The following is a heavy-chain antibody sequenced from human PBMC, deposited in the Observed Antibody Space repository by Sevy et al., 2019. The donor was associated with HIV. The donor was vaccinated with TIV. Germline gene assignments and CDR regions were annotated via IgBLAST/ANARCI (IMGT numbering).Heavy chain of an antibody. CDR3: ITDPGYRGYDEEVINYYYYGMDV. CDR2: IKSKTDGGTI. D-gene: IGHD5-12*01. CDR1: GFTFSSAW. Sequence: GGSLRLSCVASGFTFSSAWMSWVRLASGKGLEWVGRIKSKTDGGTIDYAAPVKGRFTISREDSKNTLYLQMNSLKTEDTAVYYCITDPGYRGYDEEVINYYYYGMDVWGQGTTVTVSS. J-gene: IGHJ6*02. V-gene: IGHV3-15*01.